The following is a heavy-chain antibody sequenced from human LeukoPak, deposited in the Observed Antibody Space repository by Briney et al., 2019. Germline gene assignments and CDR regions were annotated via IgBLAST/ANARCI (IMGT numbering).Heavy chain of an antibody. Sequence: SETLSLTCAVSGDSISNGHWWSWVRQPPRKGLEWIGEIYHGGSTNFNPSHKSRVTISVDRSNNQFSLRLTSVTAADTAVYYCARGEEHGSGTVHFDYWGQGTLVTVSS. J-gene: IGHJ4*02. D-gene: IGHD3-10*01. CDR1: GDSISNGHW. V-gene: IGHV4-4*02. CDR2: IYHGGST. CDR3: ARGEEHGSGTVHFDY.